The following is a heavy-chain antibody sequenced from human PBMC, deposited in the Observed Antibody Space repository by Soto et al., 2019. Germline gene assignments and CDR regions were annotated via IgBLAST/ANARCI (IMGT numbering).Heavy chain of an antibody. CDR1: GYTFTTYA. CDR3: ARSIVVVTAADY. J-gene: IGHJ4*02. Sequence: ASVKVSCKASGYTFTTYALHWVRQAPGQRLEWMGWINAGNGNTKYSQKFQGRVTITRDTSASTAYMELSSLRSEDTAVYYCARSIVVVTAADYWGQGTLVTVSS. D-gene: IGHD2-21*02. V-gene: IGHV1-3*01. CDR2: INAGNGNT.